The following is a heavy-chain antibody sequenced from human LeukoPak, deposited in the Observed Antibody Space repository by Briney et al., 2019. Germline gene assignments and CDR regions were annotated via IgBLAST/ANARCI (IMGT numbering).Heavy chain of an antibody. CDR2: VSYDGKNE. V-gene: IGHV3-30*03. Sequence: GGSLRLSCAASGFTFSTYAMHWVRQAPGKGLEWVAGVSYDGKNEYYPDSVKGRFTISRDDSKNTLYLQMNSLRVDDTAIYFCARSGAYCGGDCPTNYRGQGSLVTVSS. J-gene: IGHJ4*02. CDR1: GFTFSTYA. D-gene: IGHD2-21*02. CDR3: ARSGAYCGGDCPTNY.